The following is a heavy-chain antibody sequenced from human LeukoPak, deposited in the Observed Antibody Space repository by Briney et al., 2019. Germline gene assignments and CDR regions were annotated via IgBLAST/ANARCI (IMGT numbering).Heavy chain of an antibody. CDR1: GGSISSYY. V-gene: IGHV4-59*01. D-gene: IGHD6-19*01. CDR3: ARGRGSSGPSTGNFVY. CDR2: IYYSGST. Sequence: PSETLSLTCTVSGGSISSYYWSWIRQPPGKGLEWIGYIYYSGSTNYNPSLKSRVTISADTSKNQFSLKLSSVTAADTAVYYCARGRGSSGPSTGNFVYWGQGTLVTVSS. J-gene: IGHJ4*02.